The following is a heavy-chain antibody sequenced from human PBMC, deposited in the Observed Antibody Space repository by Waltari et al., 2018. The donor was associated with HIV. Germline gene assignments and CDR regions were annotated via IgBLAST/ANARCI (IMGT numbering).Heavy chain of an antibody. CDR2: INRDGSTI. CDR3: ARGQYYSMDV. V-gene: IGHV3-74*01. CDR1: GFTFSSHW. Sequence: EVQLVASGGGLVQPGGSLRLSCSAPGFTFSSHWMHWVRQAPGKGRVWVSGINRDGSTIRYADSVKGRFTISRDNAKNTLYLQMNSLRAEDTALYYCARGQYYSMDVWGQGTTVTVSS. D-gene: IGHD3-10*01. J-gene: IGHJ6*02.